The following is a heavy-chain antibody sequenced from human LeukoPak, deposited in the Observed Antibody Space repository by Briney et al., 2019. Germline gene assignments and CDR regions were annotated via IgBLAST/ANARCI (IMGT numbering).Heavy chain of an antibody. Sequence: GRSLRLSCAASGSTFDDYAMHWVRQVPGKGLEWVSGISWNSGNIEYADSVKGRFTISRDNAKKSLFLQMNSLRAEDTALYYCTRDPSYSSSSPYFDYWGQGVLVTVSS. J-gene: IGHJ4*02. CDR2: ISWNSGNI. CDR3: TRDPSYSSSSPYFDY. V-gene: IGHV3-9*01. D-gene: IGHD6-6*01. CDR1: GSTFDDYA.